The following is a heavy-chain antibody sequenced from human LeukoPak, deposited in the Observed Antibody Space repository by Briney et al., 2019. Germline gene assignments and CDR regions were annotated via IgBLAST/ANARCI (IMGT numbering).Heavy chain of an antibody. CDR2: IYSGGTT. D-gene: IGHD3-22*01. V-gene: IGHV3-53*01. CDR1: GFTVSNNY. Sequence: SGGSLRLSCAASGFTVSNNYVTWVRQAPGKGLEWVAVIYSGGTTYYADSVKGRFTISRDNSKNTPYLQMNSLRVEDTAVYYCVRGPPQMMVPIYWGQGTLVTVSS. CDR3: VRGPPQMMVPIY. J-gene: IGHJ4*02.